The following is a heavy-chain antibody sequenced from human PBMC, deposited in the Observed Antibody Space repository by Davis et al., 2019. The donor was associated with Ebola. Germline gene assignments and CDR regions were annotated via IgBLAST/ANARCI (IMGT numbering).Heavy chain of an antibody. CDR2: IPYDGKDI. J-gene: IGHJ4*02. CDR1: GFIFKTYT. D-gene: IGHD3-16*01. V-gene: IGHV3-30*04. CDR3: VREIYDYVWLAYFHY. Sequence: GGSLRLSCAASGFIFKTYTMHWVRQAPGKGLEWVAVIPYDGKDISYAESVRGRFTISRDNSKNTLHLQMNSLRTEDTALHYCVREIYDYVWLAYFHYWGQGTLVTVSS.